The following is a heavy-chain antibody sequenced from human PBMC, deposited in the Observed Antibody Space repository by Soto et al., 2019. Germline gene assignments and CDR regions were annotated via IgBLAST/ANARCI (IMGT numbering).Heavy chain of an antibody. CDR1: GYTFTGYY. D-gene: IGHD6-13*01. J-gene: IGHJ6*02. V-gene: IGHV1-2*04. Sequence: ASVKVSCKASGYTFTGYYMHWVRQAPGQGLEWMGWINPNSGGTNYAQKFQGWVTMTRDTSISTAYMELSRLRSDDTAVYYCARDLIAAAGTQDYYYYCGMDVWGQGTTVTVSS. CDR2: INPNSGGT. CDR3: ARDLIAAAGTQDYYYYCGMDV.